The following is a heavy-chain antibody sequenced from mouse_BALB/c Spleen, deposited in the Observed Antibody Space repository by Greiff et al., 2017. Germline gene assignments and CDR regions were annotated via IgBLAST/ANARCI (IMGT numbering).Heavy chain of an antibody. J-gene: IGHJ4*01. Sequence: EVMLVESGGGLVKPGGSLKLSCAASGFTFSDYYMYWVRQTPEKRLEWVATISDGGSYTYYPDSVKGRFTISRDNAKNNLYLQMSSLKSEDTAMYYCARDYGKRAMDYWGQGTSVTVSS. CDR2: ISDGGSYT. CDR1: GFTFSDYY. D-gene: IGHD2-1*01. V-gene: IGHV5-4*02. CDR3: ARDYGKRAMDY.